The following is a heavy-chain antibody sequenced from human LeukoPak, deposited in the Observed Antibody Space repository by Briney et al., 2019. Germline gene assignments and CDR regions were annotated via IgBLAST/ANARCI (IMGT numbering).Heavy chain of an antibody. CDR3: ARDFESSGWYRSDDAFDI. V-gene: IGHV1-46*01. CDR2: INPSGGST. J-gene: IGHJ3*02. D-gene: IGHD6-19*01. Sequence: GASVKVSCKASGYTFTSYYMHWVRQAPGQGLEWMGIINPSGGSTSYAQKFQGRVTMTRDMSTSTVHMELSSLRSEDTAVYYCARDFESSGWYRSDDAFDIWGQGTMVTVSS. CDR1: GYTFTSYY.